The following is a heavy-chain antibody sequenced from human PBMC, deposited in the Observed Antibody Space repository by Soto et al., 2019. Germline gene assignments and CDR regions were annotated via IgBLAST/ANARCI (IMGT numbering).Heavy chain of an antibody. D-gene: IGHD3-10*01. CDR2: INSDGSII. J-gene: IGHJ4*02. CDR3: ARRFSGSIGDAEY. CDR1: GFTFSSYW. Sequence: EVQLVESGGGLVQPGGSLRLSCAASGFTFSSYWMHWVRQAPGKGLVWVSRINSDGSIITYADSVKGRFTISRDNANNTLYLQMNSLRAEDTAMYYCARRFSGSIGDAEYWGQGTLVTVSS. V-gene: IGHV3-74*01.